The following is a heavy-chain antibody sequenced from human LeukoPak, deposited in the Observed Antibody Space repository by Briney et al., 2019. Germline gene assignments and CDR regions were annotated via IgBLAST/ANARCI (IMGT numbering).Heavy chain of an antibody. V-gene: IGHV4-39*07. J-gene: IGHJ4*02. CDR2: MSYSGST. CDR1: GGSITSSSYS. CDR3: ASGGEWWPSIDY. D-gene: IGHD2-15*01. Sequence: PSETLSLTCTVSGGSITSSSYSWGWIRQPPGKGLEWIASMSYSGSTYYNPSLKSRVTISVDTSRDQFSLKLSSVTAADTAVYYCASGGEWWPSIDYWGQGTLVTVSP.